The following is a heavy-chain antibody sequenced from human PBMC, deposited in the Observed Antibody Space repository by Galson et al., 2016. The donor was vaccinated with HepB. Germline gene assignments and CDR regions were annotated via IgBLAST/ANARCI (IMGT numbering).Heavy chain of an antibody. V-gene: IGHV3-23*01. Sequence: SLRLSCAASGFTFSSYAMNWVRQAPGKGLEWVSGISGSARSTDYADSVKGRFTISRDNSKNTLYLQMNSLRAEDAAVYYCAKDEMATVRLGFDYWGKGTLVTVSS. CDR2: ISGSARST. J-gene: IGHJ4*02. CDR1: GFTFSSYA. D-gene: IGHD5-24*01. CDR3: AKDEMATVRLGFDY.